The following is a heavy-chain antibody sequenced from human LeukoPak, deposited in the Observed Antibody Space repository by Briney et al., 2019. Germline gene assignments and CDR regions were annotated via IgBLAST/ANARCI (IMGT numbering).Heavy chain of an antibody. V-gene: IGHV3-48*03. Sequence: PGGSLRLSCAASGFTFSSYEMNWVRQAPGKGLEWVSYISSSGSTIYYADSVKGRFTISRGNAKNSLYLQMNSLRAEDTAVYYCARGSSSTNGFYGMDVWGQGTTVTVSS. D-gene: IGHD2-2*01. CDR3: ARGSSSTNGFYGMDV. J-gene: IGHJ6*02. CDR1: GFTFSSYE. CDR2: ISSSGSTI.